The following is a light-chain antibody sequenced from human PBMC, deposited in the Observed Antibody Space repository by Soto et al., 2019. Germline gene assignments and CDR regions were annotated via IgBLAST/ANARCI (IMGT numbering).Light chain of an antibody. CDR3: KSYAGSITYV. V-gene: IGLV2-8*01. CDR2: EVV. CDR1: KSDIGVYDF. Sequence: QSGLTQPPSASRSPGQSVTISCTGTKSDIGVYDFVSWYQHHPGKAPRLIIYEVVQRPSGVPDRFSGSKSGNTASLTVSGLQAADEADFFCKSYAGSITYVFGSGTKVTVL. J-gene: IGLJ1*01.